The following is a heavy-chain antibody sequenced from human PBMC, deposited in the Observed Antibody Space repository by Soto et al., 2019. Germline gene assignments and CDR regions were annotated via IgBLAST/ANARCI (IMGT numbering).Heavy chain of an antibody. D-gene: IGHD6-19*01. J-gene: IGHJ5*02. CDR3: ARELERIAVAGTWWFDP. Sequence: SSVKVSCKASGYTFTSYGISWVRQAPGQGLEWMGWISAYNGNTNYAPKLQGRVTMTTDTSTSTAYMELRSLRSDDTAVYYCARELERIAVAGTWWFDPWGQGTLVTVSS. V-gene: IGHV1-18*01. CDR2: ISAYNGNT. CDR1: GYTFTSYG.